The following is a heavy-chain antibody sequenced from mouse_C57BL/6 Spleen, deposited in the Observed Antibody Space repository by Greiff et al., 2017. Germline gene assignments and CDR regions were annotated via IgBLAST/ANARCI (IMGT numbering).Heavy chain of an antibody. CDR1: GYTFTSYW. D-gene: IGHD4-1*01. V-gene: IGHV1-62-3*01. J-gene: IGHJ4*01. CDR2: IDPNSGGT. CDR3: TRRGTGTDYYAMDY. Sequence: QVQLQQSGAELVKPGASVKLSCKASGYTFTSYWMHWVKQRPGRGLEWIGRIDPNSGGTKYNEKFKGKATLTVDKPSSTAYMQLRSLTSEDSAVYYCTRRGTGTDYYAMDYWGQGTSVTVSS.